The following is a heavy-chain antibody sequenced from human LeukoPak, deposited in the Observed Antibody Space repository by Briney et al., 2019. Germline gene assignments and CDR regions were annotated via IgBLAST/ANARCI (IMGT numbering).Heavy chain of an antibody. Sequence: SETLSLTCAVYGGSFSGYYWSWIRQPPGKGLEWIGEINHSGSTNYNPSLKSRVIMSVDTSRNQFSLNLTSVTAADTAVYYCARDSGQLVPYYFDYWGQGTLVTVSS. V-gene: IGHV4-34*01. J-gene: IGHJ4*02. CDR2: INHSGST. CDR3: ARDSGQLVPYYFDY. D-gene: IGHD6-6*01. CDR1: GGSFSGYY.